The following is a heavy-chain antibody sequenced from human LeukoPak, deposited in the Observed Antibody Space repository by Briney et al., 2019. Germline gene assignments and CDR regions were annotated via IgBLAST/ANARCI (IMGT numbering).Heavy chain of an antibody. CDR2: IYYSGST. D-gene: IGHD2-15*01. J-gene: IGHJ4*02. CDR3: ARDVHGGHFDY. CDR1: GGSISSYY. Sequence: SETLSLTCTVSGGSISSYYWSWIRQPPGKGLEWIGYIYYSGSTNYNPSLKSRVTISVDTSKNQFSLKLSSVTAADTAVCYCARDVHGGHFDYWGQGTLVTVSS. V-gene: IGHV4-59*01.